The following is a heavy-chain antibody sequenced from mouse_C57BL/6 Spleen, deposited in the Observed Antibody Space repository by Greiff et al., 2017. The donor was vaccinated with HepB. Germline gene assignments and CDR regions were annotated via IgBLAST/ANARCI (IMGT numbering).Heavy chain of an antibody. CDR1: GFNIKDDY. CDR3: STFGYDEGAWFAY. J-gene: IGHJ3*01. V-gene: IGHV14-4*01. Sequence: EVQLQESGAELVRPGASVKLSCTASGFNIKDDYMHWVKQRPEQALEWIGWIDPENGDTEYASKFQGKATITADTSSNTAYLQLSSLTSEDTAVYYCSTFGYDEGAWFAYWGQGTLVTVSA. CDR2: IDPENGDT. D-gene: IGHD2-2*01.